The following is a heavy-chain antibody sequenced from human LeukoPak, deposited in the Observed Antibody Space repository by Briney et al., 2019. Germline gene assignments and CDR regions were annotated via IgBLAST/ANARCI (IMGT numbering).Heavy chain of an antibody. CDR1: GGSISSYY. Sequence: SETLSLTCTVSGGSISSYYWSWIRQPAGKGLEWIGRIYTSGSTNYNPSLKSRVTMSVDTSKNQFSLKLSSVTAADTAVYYCARDRPDTAMATFDYWGQGTLVTVSS. CDR2: IYTSGST. J-gene: IGHJ4*02. CDR3: ARDRPDTAMATFDY. V-gene: IGHV4-4*07. D-gene: IGHD5-18*01.